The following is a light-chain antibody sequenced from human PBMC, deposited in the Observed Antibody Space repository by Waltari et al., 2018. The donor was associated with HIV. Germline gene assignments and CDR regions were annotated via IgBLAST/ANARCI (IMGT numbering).Light chain of an antibody. CDR1: QSLLHGDGKTY. V-gene: IGKV2D-29*01. CDR2: EVS. CDR3: MQSVQLPLT. Sequence: IVMTQSPVSLSVTPGQPASISCKSSQSLLHGDGKTYLYWYRQKPGQPPQRLIYEVSSRFSRVPDRFSGGGSGTDFSLTISRVEAEDVGIYYCMQSVQLPLTFGGGTKVEIK. J-gene: IGKJ4*01.